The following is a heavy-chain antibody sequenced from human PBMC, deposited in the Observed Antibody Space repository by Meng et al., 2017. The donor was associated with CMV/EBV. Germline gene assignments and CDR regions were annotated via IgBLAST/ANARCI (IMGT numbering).Heavy chain of an antibody. D-gene: IGHD3-3*01. V-gene: IGHV4-59*01. Sequence: SVYWSWIRPPPGKRLEWIGYIYYSRSTNYHPSLKSRVTISVDTSKNQFSLKLSSVTAADTAVYYCASYYDFWSGYFSGRPRDYFDYWGQGTLVTVSS. CDR2: IYYSRST. CDR1: SVY. J-gene: IGHJ4*02. CDR3: ASYYDFWSGYFSGRPRDYFDY.